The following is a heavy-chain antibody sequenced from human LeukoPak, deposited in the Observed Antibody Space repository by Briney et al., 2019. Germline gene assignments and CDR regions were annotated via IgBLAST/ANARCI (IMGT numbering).Heavy chain of an antibody. CDR1: GGSISSYY. Sequence: SETLSLTCTVSGGSISSYYWSWIRQPPGKGLEWIGYIYYSGSTNYNPSLKSRVTISVDTSKNQFSLKLSSVTAADTAVYYCARGGPLRYFEWFYFDYWGQGTLVTVSS. D-gene: IGHD3-9*01. J-gene: IGHJ4*02. CDR3: ARGGPLRYFEWFYFDY. V-gene: IGHV4-59*01. CDR2: IYYSGST.